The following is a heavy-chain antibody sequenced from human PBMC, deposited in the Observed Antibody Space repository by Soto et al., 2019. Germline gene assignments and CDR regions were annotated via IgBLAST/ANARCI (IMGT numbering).Heavy chain of an antibody. V-gene: IGHV3-48*01. D-gene: IGHD3-9*01. J-gene: IGHJ4*02. CDR1: GFTFSSYS. CDR3: ARDNPYYDILTGYYEYYFDY. Sequence: GGSLRLSCAASGFTFSSYSMNWVRQAPGKGLEWVSYISSSSSTIYYADSVKGRFTISRDNAKNSLYLQMNSLRAEDTAVYYCARDNPYYDILTGYYEYYFDYWGQGTLVTVSS. CDR2: ISSSSSTI.